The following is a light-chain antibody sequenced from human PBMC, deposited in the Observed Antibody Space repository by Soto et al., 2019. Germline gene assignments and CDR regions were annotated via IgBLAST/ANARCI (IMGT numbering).Light chain of an antibody. Sequence: EIVLTQSPGILSLSPGQRVTLSCRASQSVSNDFLAWYQQKPGQAPRLLIYGASTRATDVPDRFSGSGSGADFTLTISRLEPEDFAFYYCQQYGSSPPRTFGQGTKVDIK. CDR1: QSVSNDF. V-gene: IGKV3-20*01. CDR2: GAS. CDR3: QQYGSSPPRT. J-gene: IGKJ1*01.